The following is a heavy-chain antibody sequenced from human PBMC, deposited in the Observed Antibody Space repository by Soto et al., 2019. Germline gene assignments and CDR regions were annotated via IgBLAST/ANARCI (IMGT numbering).Heavy chain of an antibody. D-gene: IGHD5-18*01. J-gene: IGHJ4*02. CDR1: DGSVNTDNYY. Sequence: SGILAIAWNFADGSVNTDNYYWTWVRQFPGKGLEWIGNIPNSGTTNYNPSLQNRVTISIGTSKNQYSLKRTSVTAADEALYHCARDNRGFSRALDYWGRGTTVTVSS. V-gene: IGHV4-61*01. CDR3: ARDNRGFSRALDY. CDR2: IPNSGTT.